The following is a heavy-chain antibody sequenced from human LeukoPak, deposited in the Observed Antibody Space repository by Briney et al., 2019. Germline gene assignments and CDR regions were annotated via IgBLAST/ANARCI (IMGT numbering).Heavy chain of an antibody. CDR3: ARDGSSSWYEAAYFQH. CDR1: GYTFTSYA. D-gene: IGHD6-13*01. J-gene: IGHJ1*01. Sequence: SVKVSCKASGYTFTSYAMHWVRQAPGQGLEWMGGIIPIFGTANYAQKFQGRVTITADESTSTAYMELSSLRSEDTAVYYCARDGSSSWYEAAYFQHWGQGTLVTVSS. V-gene: IGHV1-69*13. CDR2: IIPIFGTA.